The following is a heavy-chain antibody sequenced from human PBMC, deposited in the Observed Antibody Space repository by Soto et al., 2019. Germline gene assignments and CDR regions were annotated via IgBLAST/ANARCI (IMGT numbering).Heavy chain of an antibody. CDR3: ARESGGVAVAVYYFDY. D-gene: IGHD6-19*01. CDR1: GFTFSSYG. Sequence: QVQLVESGGGVVQPGRSLRLSCAASGFTFSSYGMHWVRQAPGKGLEWVAVIWYDGSNKYYADSVKGRFTISRDNSKNTLYLQMNSLRAEGTAVYYCARESGGVAVAVYYFDYWGQGTLVTVSS. V-gene: IGHV3-33*01. J-gene: IGHJ4*02. CDR2: IWYDGSNK.